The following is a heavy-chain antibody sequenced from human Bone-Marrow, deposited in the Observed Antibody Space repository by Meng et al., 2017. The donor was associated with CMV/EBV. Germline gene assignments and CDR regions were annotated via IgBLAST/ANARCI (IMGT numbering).Heavy chain of an antibody. CDR2: ISYDGSNK. D-gene: IGHD1-14*01. J-gene: IGHJ4*02. CDR1: GFTFSSYS. Sequence: QGQLGESGGGGVQPGRSLRLSCAASGFTFSSYSMHWVRQAPGKGLEWVAVISYDGSNKYYADSVKGRFTISRDNSKNTLYLQMNSLRAEDTAVYYCARDRARTGFDYWGQGTLVTVSS. CDR3: ARDRARTGFDY. V-gene: IGHV3-30-3*01.